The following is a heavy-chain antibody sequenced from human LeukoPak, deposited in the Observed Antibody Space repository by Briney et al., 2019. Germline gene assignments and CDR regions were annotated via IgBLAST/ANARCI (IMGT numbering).Heavy chain of an antibody. CDR1: GFTFDDYA. Sequence: TGGSLRLSCAASGFTFDDYAMHWVRQAPGKGLEWVSLISGDGGSTYYADSVKGRFTISRDNSKNSLYLQMNSLRTEDTALYYCSNSQGRSTWDAFDIWGQGTMVTVSS. CDR3: SNSQGRSTWDAFDI. J-gene: IGHJ3*02. D-gene: IGHD5/OR15-5a*01. CDR2: ISGDGGST. V-gene: IGHV3-43*02.